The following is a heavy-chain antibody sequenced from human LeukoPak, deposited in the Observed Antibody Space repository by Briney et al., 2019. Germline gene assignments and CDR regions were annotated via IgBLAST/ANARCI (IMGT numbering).Heavy chain of an antibody. V-gene: IGHV3-7*01. J-gene: IGHJ5*02. D-gene: IGHD3-16*01. CDR2: IKQDGSEK. CDR3: ASHSYGYNH. CDR1: GFIFSSYW. Sequence: GGSLRLSCTASGFIFSSYWMSWVRQTPGKGLEWVANIKQDGSEKNYVDSVKGRFTIFRDNARNSLYLQMNSLRAEDTAVYYCASHSYGYNHWGQGTLVIVSS.